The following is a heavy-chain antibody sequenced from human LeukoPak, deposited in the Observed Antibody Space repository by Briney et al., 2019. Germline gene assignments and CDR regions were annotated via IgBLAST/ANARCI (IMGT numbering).Heavy chain of an antibody. V-gene: IGHV4-61*09. J-gene: IGHJ4*02. Sequence: PSETVSLTCTVSGDSISIGSYYWSWIRQPAGKGLEWIGHMNTTGSTKYNPSLKSRVTISVDRTNNQFSLKLRSVTAADTAVYYCARDWDYWGQGTLVAVSS. CDR2: MNTTGST. CDR1: GDSISIGSYY. CDR3: ARDWDY.